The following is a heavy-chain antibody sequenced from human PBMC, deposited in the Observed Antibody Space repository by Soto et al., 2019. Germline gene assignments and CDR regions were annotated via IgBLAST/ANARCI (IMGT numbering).Heavy chain of an antibody. V-gene: IGHV1-18*01. CDR1: GYSFTNYG. J-gene: IGHJ4*02. Sequence: QIHLEQSRIEMKEPVTSLKLSCATSGYSFTNYGISWVRQAPVQGLAWMGWISGYNGNTKYAQRFHDRVVMTADKFTSTGYREGRNLRSEYTACYYCARANTWVTGRVGTHWGQGTQVTVSS. CDR3: ARANTWVTGRVGTH. D-gene: IGHD1-1*01. CDR2: ISGYNGNT.